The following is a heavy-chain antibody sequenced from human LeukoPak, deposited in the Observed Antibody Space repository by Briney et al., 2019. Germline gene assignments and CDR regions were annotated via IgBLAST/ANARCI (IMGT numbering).Heavy chain of an antibody. V-gene: IGHV4-31*03. Sequence: SETLSLTCTVSGGSISSGGYSWSWIRQHPGKGLEWIGYIYYSGSTYYNPSLKSRVTISVDTSKNQFSLKLSSVTAADTAVYYCARVAAGTPRPRLYYDYWGQGTLVTVSS. CDR1: GGSISSGGYS. CDR3: ARVAAGTPRPRLYYDY. CDR2: IYYSGST. D-gene: IGHD6-19*01. J-gene: IGHJ4*02.